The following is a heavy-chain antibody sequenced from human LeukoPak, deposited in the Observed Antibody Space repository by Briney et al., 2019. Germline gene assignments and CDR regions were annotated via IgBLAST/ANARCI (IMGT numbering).Heavy chain of an antibody. CDR3: AQVGATEGDAFDI. D-gene: IGHD1-26*01. CDR1: GYTFTGYY. J-gene: IGHJ3*02. CDR2: INPNSGGT. V-gene: IGHV1-2*04. Sequence: ASVKVSCKASGYTFTGYYMHWVRQAPGQGLEWMGWINPNSGGTNYAQKFQGWVTMTRDTSISTAYMELSRLRSDDTAVYYCAQVGATEGDAFDIWGQGTMVTVSS.